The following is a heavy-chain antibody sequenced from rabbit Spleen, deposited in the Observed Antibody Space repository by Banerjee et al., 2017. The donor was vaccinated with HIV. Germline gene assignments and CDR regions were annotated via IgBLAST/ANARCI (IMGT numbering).Heavy chain of an antibody. CDR1: GVSFSDKDV. CDR2: INTVTGKT. D-gene: IGHD2-1*01. V-gene: IGHV1S45*01. J-gene: IGHJ4*01. Sequence: EQLEESGGGLVKPEGSLTLTCKASGVSFSDKDVMCWVRQAPGKGLEWIACINTVTGKTVYASWAKGRFIMSRTSSTTVTLQMTSLTAADTATYFCARDGYTNGDYHRYFNLWGPGTLVTVS. CDR3: ARDGYTNGDYHRYFNL.